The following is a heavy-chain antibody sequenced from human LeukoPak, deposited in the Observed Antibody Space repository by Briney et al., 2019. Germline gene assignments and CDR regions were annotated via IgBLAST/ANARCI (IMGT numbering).Heavy chain of an antibody. J-gene: IGHJ4*02. Sequence: PSETLSLTCAVYGGSFSGFYWSWIRQPPGKGLEWIGEINHSGSTNYNPSLKSRVTISVDKSKNQFSLKLSSATAADTAVYYCARDRGDYDSSGYYFDYWGQGTLVTVSS. CDR1: GGSFSGFY. V-gene: IGHV4-34*01. D-gene: IGHD3-22*01. CDR2: INHSGST. CDR3: ARDRGDYDSSGYYFDY.